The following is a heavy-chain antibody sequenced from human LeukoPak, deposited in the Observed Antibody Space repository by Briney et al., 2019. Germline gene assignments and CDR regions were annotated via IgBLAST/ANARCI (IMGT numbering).Heavy chain of an antibody. J-gene: IGHJ4*02. CDR2: ISAHNGNT. D-gene: IGHD3-10*01. Sequence: ASVKVSCKASGYTFTSYGISWVRQAPGQGLEWMGWISAHNGNTNYAQKLQGRVTMTTDTSTSTAYMELRSLRSEDTAVYYCATGLITMVRGVIRPDLDYWGQGTLVTVSS. V-gene: IGHV1-18*01. CDR1: GYTFTSYG. CDR3: ATGLITMVRGVIRPDLDY.